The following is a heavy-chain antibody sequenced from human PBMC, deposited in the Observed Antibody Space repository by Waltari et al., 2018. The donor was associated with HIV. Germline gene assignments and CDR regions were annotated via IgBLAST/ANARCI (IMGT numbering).Heavy chain of an antibody. CDR2: IYHSGST. CDR3: ARGARSGSDYFDY. CDR1: GGSFSGYY. Sequence: QVQLQQCGAGLLKPSETLSLICAVNGGSFSGYYWSWIRQPPGRGLEWIGEIYHSGSTDYNPSLKSRVTLSVDTSKNQFSLRLTSVTAADTAVYYCARGARSGSDYFDYWGQGTVVTVSS. J-gene: IGHJ4*02. V-gene: IGHV4-34*01. D-gene: IGHD3-3*01.